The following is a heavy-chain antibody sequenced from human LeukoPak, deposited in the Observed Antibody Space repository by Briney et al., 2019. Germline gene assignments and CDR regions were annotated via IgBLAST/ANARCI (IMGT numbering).Heavy chain of an antibody. CDR2: IYRSSNGETT. Sequence: PGGSLRLSCAASGITFSNAWMTWVRQAPGKGLEWVGRIYRSSNGETTDYGAPVKGRFTMSRDDSKNTLYLQMNSLKTEDTAVXXXTXYXXGSCPXWGQGTLVTVSS. J-gene: IGHJ4*02. CDR1: GITFSNAW. V-gene: IGHV3-15*01. CDR3: TXYXXGSCPX.